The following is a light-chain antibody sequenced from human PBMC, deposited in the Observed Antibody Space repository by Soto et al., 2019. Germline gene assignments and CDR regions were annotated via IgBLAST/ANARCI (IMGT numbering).Light chain of an antibody. CDR1: QSVSHNY. Sequence: EIVLTQSEGRLCRSPGERATISCSASQSVSHNYLAWYQQKPGQPPRLLIYGASNRATGIPDRFSGSGSGTDFTLTISRLEPEDFAVYYCQQYGSSGTFGQGTKVDI. J-gene: IGKJ1*01. CDR2: GAS. V-gene: IGKV3-20*01. CDR3: QQYGSSGT.